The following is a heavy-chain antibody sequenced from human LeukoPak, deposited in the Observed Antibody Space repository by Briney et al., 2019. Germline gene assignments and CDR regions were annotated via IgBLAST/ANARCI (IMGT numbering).Heavy chain of an antibody. J-gene: IGHJ4*02. Sequence: GGSLRLSCAASGFTFSSYSMNWVRQAPGKGLEWVSSISSSSSYIYYADSAKGRFTISRDNSKNTLYLQMNSLRAEDTAVYYCARDFYSSGWVEYWGQGTLVTVSS. CDR2: ISSSSSYI. D-gene: IGHD6-19*01. CDR1: GFTFSSYS. V-gene: IGHV3-21*04. CDR3: ARDFYSSGWVEY.